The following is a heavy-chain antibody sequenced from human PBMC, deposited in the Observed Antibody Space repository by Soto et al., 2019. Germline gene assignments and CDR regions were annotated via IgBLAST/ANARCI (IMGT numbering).Heavy chain of an antibody. CDR1: GGTFSSYA. CDR3: ARARDFGSGSVHHYYYGMDV. J-gene: IGHJ6*02. V-gene: IGHV1-69*13. Sequence: SVKVSCKASGGTFSSYAISWVRQAPGQGLEWMGGIIPIFGTANYAQKFQGRVTITADESTSTAYMELSSLRSEDTAVYYCARARDFGSGSVHHYYYGMDVWGQGTTVTVS. CDR2: IIPIFGTA. D-gene: IGHD3-3*01.